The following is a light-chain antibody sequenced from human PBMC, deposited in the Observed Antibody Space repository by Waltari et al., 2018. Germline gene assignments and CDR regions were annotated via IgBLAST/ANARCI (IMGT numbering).Light chain of an antibody. Sequence: EIVLPQSPAPLSSSPGERATLSCRASQSISNSVGWYQQKPGQAPRLLIYDVSNRATGIPDRFSGSGSGTDFTLTISSLEPEDFAVYYCQQHSDFVTFGPGTTVEIK. CDR3: QQHSDFVT. CDR2: DVS. V-gene: IGKV3-11*01. J-gene: IGKJ3*01. CDR1: QSISNS.